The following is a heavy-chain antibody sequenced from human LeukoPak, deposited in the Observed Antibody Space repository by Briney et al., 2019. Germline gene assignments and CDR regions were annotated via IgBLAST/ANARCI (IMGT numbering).Heavy chain of an antibody. J-gene: IGHJ4*02. D-gene: IGHD3-10*01. CDR3: ARGYTYYYGSGSYVDY. V-gene: IGHV1-2*02. CDR1: GYTFTGYY. CDR2: INPNSGGT. Sequence: ASVKVSCKASGYTFTGYYMHWVRQAPGQGLEWMGWINPNSGGTNYAQKFQGGVTMTRDTSISTAYMELSRLRSDDTAVYYCARGYTYYYGSGSYVDYWGQGTLVTVSS.